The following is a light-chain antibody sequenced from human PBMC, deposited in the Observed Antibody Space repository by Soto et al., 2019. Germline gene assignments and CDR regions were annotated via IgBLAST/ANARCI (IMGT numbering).Light chain of an antibody. CDR1: SSDVGAYNY. CDR3: CSYAGSNTYV. J-gene: IGLJ1*01. Sequence: QSALTQPRSVSGSPGQSVTISCTGTSSDVGAYNYVSWYQQHPGKAPKLMIYDISERPSGVPDRFSGSRSGNTASLTISGLQAEDEADYYCCSYAGSNTYVFGVGTKLTVL. V-gene: IGLV2-11*01. CDR2: DIS.